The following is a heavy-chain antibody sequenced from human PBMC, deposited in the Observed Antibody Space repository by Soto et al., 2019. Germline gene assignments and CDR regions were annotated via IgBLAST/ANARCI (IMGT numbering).Heavy chain of an antibody. CDR2: IYYTGNT. V-gene: IGHV4-31*03. J-gene: IGHJ4*02. D-gene: IGHD1-1*01. CDR3: ASGHDAYKVRY. Sequence: QVQLQESGPGLVKPSQTLSLTCTVSGGSISXGXXXXXXXXIRQLLGKCLEWIGYIYYTGNTYYNPSLKSRPTISIDTSENQFSLKLTSVTAADTAVYFCASGHDAYKVRYWGQGTLVTVSS. CDR1: GGSISXGXXX.